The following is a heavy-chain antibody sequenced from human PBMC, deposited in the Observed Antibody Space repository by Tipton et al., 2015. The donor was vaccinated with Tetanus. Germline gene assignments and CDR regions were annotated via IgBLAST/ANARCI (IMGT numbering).Heavy chain of an antibody. CDR1: GGSLRSGDYQ. CDR3: ARANYEIPKKGPFDS. V-gene: IGHV4-61*08. D-gene: IGHD3-3*01. J-gene: IGHJ4*02. Sequence: TLSLTCSVSGGSLRSGDYQWNWIRQPPGKGLEWLAYISPSGRTNSNYSLKSRITISQDKSKNQFSLRLTSVTAADTAVYYCARANYEIPKKGPFDSWGPGSLVIVSS. CDR2: ISPSGRT.